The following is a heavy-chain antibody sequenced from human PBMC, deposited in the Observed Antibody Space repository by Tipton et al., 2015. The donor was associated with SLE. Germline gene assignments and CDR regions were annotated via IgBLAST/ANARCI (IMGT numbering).Heavy chain of an antibody. Sequence: TLSLTCTISGGYISSSDYYWGWIRQPPGKGLEWIGSMYYRGSTYYNPSLESRVTMSLDTSKNQFSLKLNSVTAAGTAVYYCVRLELPATKADYWGPGTLVTVSS. V-gene: IGHV4-39*07. CDR3: VRLELPATKADY. CDR1: GGYISSSDYY. D-gene: IGHD5-24*01. J-gene: IGHJ4*02. CDR2: MYYRGST.